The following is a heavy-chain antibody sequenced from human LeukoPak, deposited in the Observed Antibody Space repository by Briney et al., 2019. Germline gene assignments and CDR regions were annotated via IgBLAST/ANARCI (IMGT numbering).Heavy chain of an antibody. D-gene: IGHD6-13*01. CDR1: GYTLTELS. Sequence: ASVKVSCKVSGYTLTELSMHWVRQAPGKGLEWMGGFDPEDGETIYAQKFQGRVTMTEDTSTDTAYMELSSLRSEDTAVYYCATMGGVQPVSDPWGQGTLVTVSS. V-gene: IGHV1-24*01. J-gene: IGHJ5*02. CDR3: ATMGGVQPVSDP. CDR2: FDPEDGET.